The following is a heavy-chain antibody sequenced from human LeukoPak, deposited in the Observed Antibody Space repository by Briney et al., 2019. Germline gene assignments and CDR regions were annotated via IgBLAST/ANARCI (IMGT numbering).Heavy chain of an antibody. D-gene: IGHD4-23*01. Sequence: ASVKVSRKASGYTFTGYYMRWVRQAPGQGLEWMGWINPNSGGTNYAQKFQGRVTMTRDTSISTAYMELSRLRSDDTAVYYCARPTTVVTPDDYWGQGTLVTVSS. CDR1: GYTFTGYY. V-gene: IGHV1-2*02. CDR2: INPNSGGT. J-gene: IGHJ4*02. CDR3: ARPTTVVTPDDY.